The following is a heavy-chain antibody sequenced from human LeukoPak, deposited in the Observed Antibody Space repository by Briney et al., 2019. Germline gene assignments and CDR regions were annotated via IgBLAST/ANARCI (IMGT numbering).Heavy chain of an antibody. J-gene: IGHJ6*02. Sequence: PSETLSLTCNVSGGSISSYCWSWIRQPAGKGLEWIGRIYTSGSTNYNPSLKSRVTMSVDTSKNQFSLKLSSVTAADTAVYYCARVSPGTRYYYYYGMDVWGQGTTVTVSS. V-gene: IGHV4-4*07. CDR2: IYTSGST. CDR1: GGSISSYC. D-gene: IGHD1-14*01. CDR3: ARVSPGTRYYYYYGMDV.